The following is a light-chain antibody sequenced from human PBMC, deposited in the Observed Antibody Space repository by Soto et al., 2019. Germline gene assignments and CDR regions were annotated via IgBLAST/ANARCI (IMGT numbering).Light chain of an antibody. CDR1: AITGGDQKS. Sequence: QSVLTQPRSVSGSPGQSVTISCTGTAITGGDQKSVSWYQQHPGTAPQLLIYDVTKRPSGVPDRFSGSKSGNTASLTISGLQAEDEADYFCSSYTTSNTRQIVFGTGTKVTVL. J-gene: IGLJ1*01. V-gene: IGLV2-11*01. CDR2: DVT. CDR3: SSYTTSNTRQIV.